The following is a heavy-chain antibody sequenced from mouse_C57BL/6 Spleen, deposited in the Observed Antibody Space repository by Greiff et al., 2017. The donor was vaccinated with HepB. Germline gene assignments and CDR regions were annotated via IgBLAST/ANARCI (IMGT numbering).Heavy chain of an antibody. CDR3: ARWGYDYESWFAY. CDR2: IYPGSGST. D-gene: IGHD2-4*01. J-gene: IGHJ3*01. Sequence: QVQLQQPGAELVKPGASVKMSCKASGYTFTSYWITWVKQRPGQGLEWIGDIYPGSGSTNYNEKFKSKATLTVDTSSSTAYMQLSSLTSEDSAVYHCARWGYDYESWFAYWGQGTLVTVSA. CDR1: GYTFTSYW. V-gene: IGHV1-55*01.